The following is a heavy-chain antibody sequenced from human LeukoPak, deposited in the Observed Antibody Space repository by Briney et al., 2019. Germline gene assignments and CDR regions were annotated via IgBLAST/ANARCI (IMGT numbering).Heavy chain of an antibody. CDR1: GFTFGSYA. D-gene: IGHD6-19*01. CDR3: ARVLVAVAVLYDGGSFFDY. J-gene: IGHJ4*02. Sequence: GGSLRLSCAASGFTFGSYAMGWVRQAPGKGLEWVAVISYDGSNKYYADSVKGRFTISRDNSKNTLYLQMNSLRAEDTAVYYCARVLVAVAVLYDGGSFFDYWGQGTLVTVSS. V-gene: IGHV3-30*03. CDR2: ISYDGSNK.